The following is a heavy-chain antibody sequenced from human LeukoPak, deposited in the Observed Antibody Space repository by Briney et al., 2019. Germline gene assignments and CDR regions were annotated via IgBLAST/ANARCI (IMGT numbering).Heavy chain of an antibody. CDR2: IDWDGDK. D-gene: IGHD6-25*01. Sequence: SGPALVNPTQTLTLTCTLSGFSLTTRGMCLSWIRQSPGKALEWLARIDWDGDKYYRTSLKTRLTISADTPLKQVVLTMTNVDPADTATYYCARTRAAASTPDYYYMDVWGKGTTATVFS. CDR3: ARTRAAASTPDYYYMDV. V-gene: IGHV2-70*11. CDR1: GFSLTTRGMC. J-gene: IGHJ6*03.